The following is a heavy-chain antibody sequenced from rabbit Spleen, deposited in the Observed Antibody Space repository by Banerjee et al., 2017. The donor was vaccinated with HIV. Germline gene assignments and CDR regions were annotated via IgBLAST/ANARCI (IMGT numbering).Heavy chain of an antibody. V-gene: IGHV1S45*01. D-gene: IGHD1-1*01. CDR2: INTSTGRP. Sequence: QEQLVESGGGLVQPEGSLTLTCKASTFSFGDRDVMCWVRQAPGKGLEWIACINTSTGRPVYATWASGRFTISRTSSTTVTLRMTSLTAEDRATYFCARDLVGVIGWNFYLWGPGTLVTVS. CDR3: ARDLVGVIGWNFYL. J-gene: IGHJ4*01. CDR1: TFSFGDRDV.